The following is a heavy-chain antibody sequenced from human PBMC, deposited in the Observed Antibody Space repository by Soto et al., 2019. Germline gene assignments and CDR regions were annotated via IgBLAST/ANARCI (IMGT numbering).Heavy chain of an antibody. CDR2: IYYSGST. CDR1: GGSISSGGYY. D-gene: IGHD3-22*01. CDR3: ARGVSWLLPDVWFDP. Sequence: PSETLSLTCTVSGGSISSGGYYWSWIRQHPGKGLEWIGYIYYSGSTYYNPSLKSRVTISVDTSKNQFSLKLSSVTAADTAVYYCARGVSWLLPDVWFDPWGQGTRVTVAS. J-gene: IGHJ5*02. V-gene: IGHV4-31*03.